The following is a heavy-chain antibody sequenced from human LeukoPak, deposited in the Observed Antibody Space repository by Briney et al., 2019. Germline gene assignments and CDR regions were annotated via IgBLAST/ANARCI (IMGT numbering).Heavy chain of an antibody. J-gene: IGHJ4*02. CDR1: GGSISSGGHY. V-gene: IGHV4-31*03. CDR3: AREIPEYFDY. Sequence: SQTLSLTCSVSGGSISSGGHYWRWIRQHPGRGLEWIGYIYYSGTTHYNPSLKSRFTISVDTSKNQFSLKLSSVTAADTAVYYCAREIPEYFDYWGQGALVTVSS. D-gene: IGHD2-21*01. CDR2: IYYSGTT.